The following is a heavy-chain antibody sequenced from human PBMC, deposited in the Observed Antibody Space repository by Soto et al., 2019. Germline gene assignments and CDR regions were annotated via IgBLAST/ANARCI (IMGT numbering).Heavy chain of an antibody. Sequence: QVQLQQWGAGLLKPSETLSLTCAVYGGSFSDYFWSWIRQPPGKGRVWLGEINHSGTTNYNPSLKSRVTISLDSSKNPFSLNLTSVTDADTAVYYSVATTMAYDYGMDVWGQGTTFTVSS. J-gene: IGHJ6*02. CDR2: INHSGTT. V-gene: IGHV4-34*01. CDR1: GGSFSDYF. CDR3: VATTMAYDYGMDV. D-gene: IGHD5-12*01.